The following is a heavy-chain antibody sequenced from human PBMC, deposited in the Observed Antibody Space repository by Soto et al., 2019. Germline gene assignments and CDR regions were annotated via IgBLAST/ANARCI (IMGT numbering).Heavy chain of an antibody. J-gene: IGHJ4*02. Sequence: EVPLLESGGGLVQPGGSLRLSCAASGFTFSSYAMSWVRQAPGKGLEWVSAISGSGGSTYYADSVKGRFTISRDNSKNTLYLQMNSLRAEDTAVYYCAKDGVGYGDYFDYWGQGTLVTVSS. CDR2: ISGSGGST. CDR3: AKDGVGYGDYFDY. V-gene: IGHV3-23*01. CDR1: GFTFSSYA. D-gene: IGHD4-17*01.